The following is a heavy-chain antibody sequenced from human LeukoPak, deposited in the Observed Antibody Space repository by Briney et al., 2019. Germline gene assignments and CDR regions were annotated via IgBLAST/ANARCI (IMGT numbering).Heavy chain of an antibody. CDR2: INHSGST. J-gene: IGHJ4*02. CDR3: ARESGYDRRNDY. D-gene: IGHD5-12*01. CDR1: GGSFSGYY. Sequence: SETLSLTCAVYGGSFSGYYWSWIRQPPGKGLEWIGEINHSGSTNYNPSLKSRVTISVDTSKNQFSLKLSSVTAADTAVYYCARESGYDRRNDYWGQGTLVAVSS. V-gene: IGHV4-34*01.